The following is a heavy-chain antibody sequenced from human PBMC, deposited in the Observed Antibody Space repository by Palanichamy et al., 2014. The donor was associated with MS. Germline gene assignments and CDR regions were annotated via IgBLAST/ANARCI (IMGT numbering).Heavy chain of an antibody. CDR2: IYYSGST. CDR1: GGSISSGDYY. Sequence: QVQLQESGPGLVKPSQTLSLTCTVSGGSISSGDYYWSWIRQPPGKGLEWIGYIYYSGSTYYNPSLKSRVTISVDTSKNQFSLKLSSVTAADTAVYYCARDSGTIRPWGYYYCGMDVWGQGTTVTVSS. J-gene: IGHJ6*02. CDR3: ARDSGTIRPWGYYYCGMDV. D-gene: IGHD3-10*01. V-gene: IGHV4-30-4*01.